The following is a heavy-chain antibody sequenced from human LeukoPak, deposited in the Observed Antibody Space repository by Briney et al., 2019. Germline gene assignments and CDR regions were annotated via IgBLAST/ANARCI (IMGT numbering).Heavy chain of an antibody. CDR3: ARDGRDGYNF. J-gene: IGHJ4*02. D-gene: IGHD5-24*01. V-gene: IGHV3-21*01. CDR2: ISSSSSYI. CDR1: GFTFSSYS. Sequence: GGSLRLSCAASGFTFSSYSMNWDRQAPGKGLEWVSSISSSSSYIYYADSVKGRFTISRDNAKNSLYLQMNSLRAEDTAVYYCARDGRDGYNFGGQGTLVIVSS.